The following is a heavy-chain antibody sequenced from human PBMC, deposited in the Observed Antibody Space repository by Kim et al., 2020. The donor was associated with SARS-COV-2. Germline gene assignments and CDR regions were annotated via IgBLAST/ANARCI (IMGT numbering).Heavy chain of an antibody. CDR2: ISYDGSNK. V-gene: IGHV3-30*18. J-gene: IGHJ4*02. D-gene: IGHD6-19*01. CDR1: GFTFSSYG. Sequence: GGSLRLSCAASGFTFSSYGMHWVRQAPGKGLEWVAVISYDGSNKYYADSVKGRFTISRDNSKNTLYLQMNSLRAEDTAVYYCAKDLVGSGRFDYWGQGTLVTVSS. CDR3: AKDLVGSGRFDY.